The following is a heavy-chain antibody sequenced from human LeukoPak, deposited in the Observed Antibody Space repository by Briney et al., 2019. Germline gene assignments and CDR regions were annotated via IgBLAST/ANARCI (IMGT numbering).Heavy chain of an antibody. CDR1: GGSISSGDYY. Sequence: PSQTLSLTCTVSGGSISSGDYYWSWIRQPPGGGLVWIGYIYYSGSTYYNPSLKSRVTISVDTSKNQFSLKLSSVTAADTAVYYCARDTYYYDSSGYPNNWFDPWGQGTLVTVSS. CDR3: ARDTYYYDSSGYPNNWFDP. D-gene: IGHD3-22*01. J-gene: IGHJ5*02. V-gene: IGHV4-30-4*01. CDR2: IYYSGST.